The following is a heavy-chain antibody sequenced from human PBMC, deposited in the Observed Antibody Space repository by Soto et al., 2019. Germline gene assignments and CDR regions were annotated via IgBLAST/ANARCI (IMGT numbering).Heavy chain of an antibody. Sequence: ASVKVSCKASGYTFTGYYMHWVRQAPGQGLEGMGWINPNSDGTKYAQKFKGWVTMTRETYIRTDYLELSRLRSDDTAVYYCARAKKSSWSYYYYYYGMDVWGQGTTVTVSS. D-gene: IGHD1-26*01. CDR3: ARAKKSSWSYYYYYYGMDV. V-gene: IGHV1-2*04. J-gene: IGHJ6*02. CDR1: GYTFTGYY. CDR2: INPNSDGT.